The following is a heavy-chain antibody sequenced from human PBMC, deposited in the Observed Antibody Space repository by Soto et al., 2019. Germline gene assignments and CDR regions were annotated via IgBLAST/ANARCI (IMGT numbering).Heavy chain of an antibody. V-gene: IGHV3-23*01. Sequence: SCKASGGTFSSYAMSWIRQAPGKGLEWASGIRGSGGSTYYADSGKGRFTISSDNSKNTRYLQMNNLRDEDTAVYYCAKDLRATTSRGVFDIWGQGTMVTVSS. CDR3: AKDLRATTSRGVFDI. CDR1: GGTFSSYA. J-gene: IGHJ3*02. D-gene: IGHD5-12*01. CDR2: IRGSGGST.